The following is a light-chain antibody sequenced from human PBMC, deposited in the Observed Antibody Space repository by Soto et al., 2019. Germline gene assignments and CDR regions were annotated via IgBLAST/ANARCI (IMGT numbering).Light chain of an antibody. J-gene: IGKJ5*01. V-gene: IGKV3-15*01. CDR3: QQYNTWLIT. CDR1: QSVSGN. CDR2: GAS. Sequence: EIVMTQSPATLSVSPGESATLSCRASQSVSGNLAWYQQKPGQAPRLLIYGASTRDTGITARFSGSGSGTEFTLTISSLQSEDFAVYYCQQYNTWLITFGQGTRLEIK.